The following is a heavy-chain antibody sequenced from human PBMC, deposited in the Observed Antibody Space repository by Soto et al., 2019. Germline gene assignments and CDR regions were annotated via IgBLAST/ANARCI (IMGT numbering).Heavy chain of an antibody. CDR3: ARDSIGYGDYGHYYYYMDV. V-gene: IGHV3-48*01. CDR2: ISSSSSTI. D-gene: IGHD4-17*01. J-gene: IGHJ6*03. CDR1: GFTFSSYS. Sequence: GGSLRLSCAASGFTFSSYSMNWVRQAPGKGLEWVSYISSSSSTIYYADSAKGRFTISRDNAKNSLYLQMNSLRAEDTAVYYCARDSIGYGDYGHYYYYMDVWGKGTTVTVSS.